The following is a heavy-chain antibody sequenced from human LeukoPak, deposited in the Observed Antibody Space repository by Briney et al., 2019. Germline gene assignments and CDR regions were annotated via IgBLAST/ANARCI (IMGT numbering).Heavy chain of an antibody. D-gene: IGHD3-10*01. CDR1: GGSISNYF. J-gene: IGHJ4*02. CDR2: IYTSGST. CDR3: ARAGDGSGSYDNADYDF. V-gene: IGHV4-4*07. Sequence: SETLSLTCTLSGGSISNYFWNWIRQPVGKGLEWIGRIYTSGSTNCNPSLKSRVTMSIDTSKNQFSLKVISVTAADAAVYYCARAGDGSGSYDNADYDFWGQGILVTVSS.